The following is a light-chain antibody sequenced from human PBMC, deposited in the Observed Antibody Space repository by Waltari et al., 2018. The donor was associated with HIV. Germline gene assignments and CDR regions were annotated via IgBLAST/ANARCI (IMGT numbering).Light chain of an antibody. V-gene: IGLV2-14*01. CDR2: YVS. CDR3: SSYTTRSTLV. Sequence: QSALTQPASVSGSPGQSISISCTGSNSDVGPYKYVSWYQQHPGKAPKLMIYYVSNRPSGVSNRFSGAKSGNTASLTISGLQPEDEADYYCSSYTTRSTLVFGTGTKVTVL. CDR1: NSDVGPYKY. J-gene: IGLJ1*01.